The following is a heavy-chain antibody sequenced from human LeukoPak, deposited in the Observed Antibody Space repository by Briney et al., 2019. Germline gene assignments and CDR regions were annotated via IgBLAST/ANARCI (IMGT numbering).Heavy chain of an antibody. D-gene: IGHD2-2*01. J-gene: IGHJ6*03. CDR2: INPNSGGT. CDR1: GYTFTGYY. Sequence: ASVKVSCKASGYTFTGYYMHWVRQAPGQGLEWMGRINPNSGGTNYAQKFQGRVTMTRDTSISTAYMELSRLRSDDTAVYYCARGERLLFYYYYMDVWGKGTTVTVSS. V-gene: IGHV1-2*06. CDR3: ARGERLLFYYYYMDV.